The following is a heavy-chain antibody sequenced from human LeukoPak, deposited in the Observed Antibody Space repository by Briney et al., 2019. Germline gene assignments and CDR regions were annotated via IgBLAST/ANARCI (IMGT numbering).Heavy chain of an antibody. V-gene: IGHV3-7*03. CDR3: AKDIKDGSSGYFDY. J-gene: IGHJ4*02. Sequence: GGSLRPSCAASGFTFSNYWMSWVRQAPGQGLDWVANIKQDETEIYYADSVKGRFTISRDNAKNTLYLQMNSLRAEDTAVYYCAKDIKDGSSGYFDYWGQGTLVTVSS. CDR1: GFTFSNYW. CDR2: IKQDETEI. D-gene: IGHD3-22*01.